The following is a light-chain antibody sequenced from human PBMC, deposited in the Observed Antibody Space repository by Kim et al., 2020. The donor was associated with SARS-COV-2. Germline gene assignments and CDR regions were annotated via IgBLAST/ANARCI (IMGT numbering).Light chain of an antibody. J-gene: IGLJ2*01. CDR3: SSYTSRSTVI. V-gene: IGLV2-14*03. CDR1: STDIGGYNY. Sequence: QSALTQPASVSASPGQSITISCTGTSTDIGGYNYVSWYQQRPGKSPKLLLCDVTDRPSGVSSRFSGSKSGNTASLTISGLQTEDEADYFCSSYTSRSTVIFGGGTKVTDL. CDR2: DVT.